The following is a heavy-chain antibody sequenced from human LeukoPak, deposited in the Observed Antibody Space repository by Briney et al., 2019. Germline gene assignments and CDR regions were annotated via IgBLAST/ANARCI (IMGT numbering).Heavy chain of an antibody. Sequence: GGSLRLSCAASGFTFSDYYMSWIRQAPGKGLEWVSYISSSGSTIYYADSVKGRFTISRDNAKNSLYLQMNSLRAEDMALYYCAKDHRPTNDYGDYYFDYWGQGTLVTVSS. D-gene: IGHD4-17*01. V-gene: IGHV3-11*01. CDR2: ISSSGSTI. CDR1: GFTFSDYY. CDR3: AKDHRPTNDYGDYYFDY. J-gene: IGHJ4*02.